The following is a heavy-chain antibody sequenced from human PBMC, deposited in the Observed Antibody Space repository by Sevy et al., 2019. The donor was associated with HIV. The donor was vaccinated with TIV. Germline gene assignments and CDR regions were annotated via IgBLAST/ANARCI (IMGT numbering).Heavy chain of an antibody. CDR2: ISWNSGSI. CDR1: GFTFDDYA. D-gene: IGHD1-26*01. J-gene: IGHJ3*02. Sequence: GGFLRLSCAASGFTFDDYAMHWVRQAPGKDLEWVSGISWNSGSIGYADSVKGRFTISRDNAKNSLYLQMNSLRAEDTALYYCAKDSMGGPTFLAFDIWGQGTMVTVSS. V-gene: IGHV3-9*01. CDR3: AKDSMGGPTFLAFDI.